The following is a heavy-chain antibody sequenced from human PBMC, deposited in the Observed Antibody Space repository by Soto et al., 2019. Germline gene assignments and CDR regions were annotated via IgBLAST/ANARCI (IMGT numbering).Heavy chain of an antibody. CDR2: INHSGST. Sequence: SETLSLTCAVYGGSFSGYYWSWIRQPPGKGLEWIGEINHSGSTNYNPSLKSRVTISVDTSKNQFSLKLSSVTAADTAVYYCARFGGGSYPYWGQGTLVTVSS. CDR1: GGSFSGYY. CDR3: ARFGGGSYPY. V-gene: IGHV4-34*01. D-gene: IGHD1-26*01. J-gene: IGHJ4*02.